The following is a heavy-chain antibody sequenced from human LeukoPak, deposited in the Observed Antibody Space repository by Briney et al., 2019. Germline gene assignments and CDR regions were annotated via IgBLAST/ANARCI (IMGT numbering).Heavy chain of an antibody. V-gene: IGHV4-4*07. J-gene: IGHJ6*03. D-gene: IGHD2-15*01. CDR3: ARIGDIGCSGGSCYSSYYYMDV. CDR1: GGSISSYY. CDR2: IYTSGST. Sequence: PSETLSLTCTVSGGSISSYYWSWIRQPAGKGLEWIGRIYTSGSTNYNPSLKSRVTMSVDTSKNRFSLKLSSVTAADTAVYYCARIGDIGCSGGSCYSSYYYMDVWGKGTTVTISS.